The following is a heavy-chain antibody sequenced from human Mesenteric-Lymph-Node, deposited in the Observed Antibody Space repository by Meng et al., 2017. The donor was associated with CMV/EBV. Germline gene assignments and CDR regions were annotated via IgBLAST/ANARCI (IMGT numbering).Heavy chain of an antibody. CDR3: AKEYHATFGYHVDF. J-gene: IGHJ4*02. CDR1: AFTFSNYA. Sequence: GESLKISCVASAFTFSNYAMSWVRQAPGKGLEWVSSISESGGSTDYADSVKGRFTISRDNSRNTVYLQMNSLRGEDTAVYYCAKEYHATFGYHVDFWGQGTLVTVSS. V-gene: IGHV3-23*01. CDR2: ISESGGST. D-gene: IGHD2-15*01.